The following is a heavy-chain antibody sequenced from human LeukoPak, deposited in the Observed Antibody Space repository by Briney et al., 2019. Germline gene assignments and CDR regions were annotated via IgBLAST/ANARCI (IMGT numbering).Heavy chain of an antibody. J-gene: IGHJ6*04. CDR2: IRSKAYGGTT. CDR1: GFTFGDYA. D-gene: IGHD2-15*01. CDR3: TRGVDVCYYYGMDV. Sequence: GRSLRLSCTASGFTFGDYAMSWVRQAPGKGLEWVGFIRSKAYGGTTEYAASVKGRFTISRDDSKSIAYLQMNSLKTEDTAVYYCTRGVDVCYYYGMDVWGKGTTVTVSS. V-gene: IGHV3-49*04.